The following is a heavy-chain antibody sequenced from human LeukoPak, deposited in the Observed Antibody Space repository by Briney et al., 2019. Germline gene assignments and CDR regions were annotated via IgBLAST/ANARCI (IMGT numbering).Heavy chain of an antibody. CDR2: ISSSGSTI. V-gene: IGHV3-48*03. D-gene: IGHD3-16*01. CDR1: GFTFSSYE. CDR3: ARAGGLGDY. Sequence: GGSLRLSCAASGFTFSSYEMNWVRQAPGKGLEWVSYISSSGSTIYYADSVKGRFTISRDNARNSLFLQMNSLRAEDTAVYYCARAGGLGDYWGQGTLVTVSS. J-gene: IGHJ4*02.